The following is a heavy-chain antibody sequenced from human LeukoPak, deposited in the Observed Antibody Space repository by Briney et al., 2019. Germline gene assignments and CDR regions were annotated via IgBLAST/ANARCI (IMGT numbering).Heavy chain of an antibody. CDR3: ARTFYGSGSYYIDY. D-gene: IGHD3-10*01. Sequence: GGSLRLSCAASGFTFSSYWMSWVRQAPGKGLEWVANIKQDGSGKYYVDSVKGRFTISRDNAKNSLYLQMNSLRAEDTAVYYCARTFYGSGSYYIDYWGQGTLVTVSS. J-gene: IGHJ4*02. CDR2: IKQDGSGK. V-gene: IGHV3-7*01. CDR1: GFTFSSYW.